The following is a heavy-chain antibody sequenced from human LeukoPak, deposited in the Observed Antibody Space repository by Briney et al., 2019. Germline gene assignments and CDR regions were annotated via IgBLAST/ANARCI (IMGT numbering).Heavy chain of an antibody. V-gene: IGHV5-51*01. J-gene: IGHJ3*02. CDR2: IYPGDSDT. Sequence: GESLKISCKGSGYSFTSYWIGWVRQMPGKGLEWMGIIYPGDSDTRYSPSFQGQVTISADKSISTAYLQWSSLKASDTAMYYCASLRSRDCSSTSCYLGAFDIWGQGTMVTVSS. D-gene: IGHD2-2*01. CDR1: GYSFTSYW. CDR3: ASLRSRDCSSTSCYLGAFDI.